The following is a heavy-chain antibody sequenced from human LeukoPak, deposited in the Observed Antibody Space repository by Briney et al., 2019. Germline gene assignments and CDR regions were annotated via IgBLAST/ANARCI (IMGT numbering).Heavy chain of an antibody. CDR2: ISSSGST. V-gene: IGHV4-61*02. Sequence: SETLSLTCTVSGDSISSGDYYWSWIRQPAGKGLEWIGRISSSGSTNYNPSLKSRVTMSADTSKNQFSLKLSSVTAADTAVYYCARHTPYYDILTGLHFDPWGQGTLVTVSS. J-gene: IGHJ5*02. CDR1: GDSISSGDYY. CDR3: ARHTPYYDILTGLHFDP. D-gene: IGHD3-9*01.